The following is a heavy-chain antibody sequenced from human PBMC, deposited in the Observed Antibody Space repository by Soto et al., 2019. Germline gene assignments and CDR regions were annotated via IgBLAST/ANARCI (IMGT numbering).Heavy chain of an antibody. CDR3: ARGRQWLVRGGAFDI. D-gene: IGHD6-19*01. V-gene: IGHV4-34*01. CDR1: GGSFSGYY. CDR2: INHSGST. J-gene: IGHJ3*02. Sequence: QVQLQQWGAGLLKPSETLSLTCAVYGGSFSGYYWSWIRQPPGKGLEWIGEINHSGSTNYNPSRKRRVTISVDPSKNQFSLKLSSVTAADTAVYYCARGRQWLVRGGAFDIWGQGTMVTVSS.